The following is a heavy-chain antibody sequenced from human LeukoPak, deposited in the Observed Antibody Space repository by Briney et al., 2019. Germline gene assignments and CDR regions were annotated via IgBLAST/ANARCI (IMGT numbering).Heavy chain of an antibody. CDR1: GGSIRSGGYY. J-gene: IGHJ4*02. Sequence: SETLSLTCTVSGGSIRSGGYYWSWIRQPPGKGLEWIGYIYYSGSTYYNPSLKSRVTISVDTSKNQFSLKLSSVTAADTAVYYCAREPAGDYFESLYYFDYWGQGTLVTVSS. CDR3: AREPAGDYFESLYYFDY. CDR2: IYYSGST. V-gene: IGHV4-30-4*08. D-gene: IGHD3-10*01.